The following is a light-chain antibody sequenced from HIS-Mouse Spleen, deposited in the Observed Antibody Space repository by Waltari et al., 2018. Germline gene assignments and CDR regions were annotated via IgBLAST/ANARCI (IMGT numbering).Light chain of an antibody. CDR1: QSLMHSNGYNY. Sequence: DIVMTQSPLSMPVTPGEPASISRRSSQSLMHSNGYNYLDWYLQKPGQSPQLLIYLGSNRASGVPDRFSGSGSGTDFTLKISRVEAEDVGVYYCMQALQTWTFGQGTKVEIK. J-gene: IGKJ1*01. CDR2: LGS. CDR3: MQALQTWT. V-gene: IGKV2-28*01.